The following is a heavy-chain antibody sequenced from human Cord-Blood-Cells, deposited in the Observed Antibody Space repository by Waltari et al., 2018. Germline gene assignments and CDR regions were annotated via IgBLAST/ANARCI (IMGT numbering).Heavy chain of an antibody. CDR1: GFTVSSYS. CDR3: ARGAVGADY. V-gene: IGHV3-21*01. Sequence: EVQLVESGGGLVKPGGSLRLSCAASGFTVSSYSMNWVRQAPGKGLEWVSAISSSSSYIYYADSVKGRFTISRDNAKNSLYLQMNSLRAEDTAVYYCARGAVGADYWGQGTLVTVSS. J-gene: IGHJ4*02. D-gene: IGHD1-26*01. CDR2: ISSSSSYI.